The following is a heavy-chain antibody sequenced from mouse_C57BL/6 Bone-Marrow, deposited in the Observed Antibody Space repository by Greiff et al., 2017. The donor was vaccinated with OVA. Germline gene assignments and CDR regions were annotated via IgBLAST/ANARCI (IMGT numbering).Heavy chain of an antibody. CDR2: IDPSDSYT. D-gene: IGHD1-1*01. V-gene: IGHV1-50*01. CDR1: GYTFTSYW. Sequence: QVQLQQPGAELVKPGASVKLSCKASGYTFTSYWMQWVKQRPGQGLEWIGEIDPSDSYTNYNQKFKGKATLTVATSSSTAYMQLSSLTSEDAAVYYCAHGSSYGYFDVWGTGTTVTVTA. J-gene: IGHJ1*03. CDR3: AHGSSYGYFDV.